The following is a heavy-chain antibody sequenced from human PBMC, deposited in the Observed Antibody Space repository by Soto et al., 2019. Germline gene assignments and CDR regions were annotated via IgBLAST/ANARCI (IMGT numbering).Heavy chain of an antibody. J-gene: IGHJ4*02. CDR3: AIVRETDSPLDH. CDR2: LAYDGSQK. D-gene: IGHD1-26*01. V-gene: IGHV3-30*02. CDR1: GFTFRSSG. Sequence: PGGSLRLSCTASGFTFRSSGMHWVRQAPGKGLEWLAFLAYDGSQKFYADSVKGRFSISRDNTENTLYLHMSSLTAEDTAIYYCAIVRETDSPLDHWGPGTLVTVSS.